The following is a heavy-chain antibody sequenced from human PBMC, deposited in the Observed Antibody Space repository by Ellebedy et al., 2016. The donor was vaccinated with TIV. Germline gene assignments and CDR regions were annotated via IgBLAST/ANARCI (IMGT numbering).Heavy chain of an antibody. Sequence: VESLKISCQCPGFSFRSYWIAWVRQVPGKGLEWMGMIQPDDPDTRYSPAFQGHVTISADKSSRIAYLRWSSLKASDTAMYYCARRYYYGSGTIYGMDVWGQGTTVTVTS. CDR3: ARRYYYGSGTIYGMDV. J-gene: IGHJ6*02. V-gene: IGHV5-51*01. D-gene: IGHD3-10*01. CDR2: IQPDDPDT. CDR1: GFSFRSYW.